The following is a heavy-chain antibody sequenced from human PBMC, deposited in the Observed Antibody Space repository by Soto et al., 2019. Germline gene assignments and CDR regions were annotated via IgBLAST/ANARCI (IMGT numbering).Heavy chain of an antibody. V-gene: IGHV3-43*01. CDR1: ELTSKDYL. CDR2: ISWDGATT. CDR3: IKDIGRHWQWRGVGT. Sequence: RQSCGASELTSKDYLMHRVNQNTGKGLEWVCLISWDGATTYYADSVKGRFTISRDNSKNSLYLQMNSLRPEDTALYYCIKDIGRHWQWRGVGTSGQGTVVTVSS. J-gene: IGHJ5*02. D-gene: IGHD6-19*01.